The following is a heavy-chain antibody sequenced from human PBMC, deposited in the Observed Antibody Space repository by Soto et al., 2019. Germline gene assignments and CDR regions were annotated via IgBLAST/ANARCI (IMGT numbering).Heavy chain of an antibody. CDR3: ARRDYDFWSGYPNTHNWFDP. CDR2: IYPGDSDT. Sequence: VESLKISCKGSGYIFTSYWICCFLQMPVKGLEWMGIIYPGDSDTRYSPSFQGQVTISADKSISTAYLQWSSLKASDTAMYYCARRDYDFWSGYPNTHNWFDPWGQGTLVTVSS. V-gene: IGHV5-51*01. CDR1: GYIFTSYW. D-gene: IGHD3-3*01. J-gene: IGHJ5*02.